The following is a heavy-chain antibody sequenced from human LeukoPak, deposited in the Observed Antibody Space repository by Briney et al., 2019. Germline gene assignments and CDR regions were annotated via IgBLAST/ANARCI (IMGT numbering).Heavy chain of an antibody. D-gene: IGHD3-3*01. Sequence: ASVKVSCKVSGYTLTELSMHWVRQAPGKGLEWMGGFDPEDGETIYAQKFQGRVTMAEDTSTDTAYMELSSLRSEDTAVYYCATVFRITIFGVVLDYWGQGTLVTVSS. CDR2: FDPEDGET. V-gene: IGHV1-24*01. J-gene: IGHJ4*02. CDR1: GYTLTELS. CDR3: ATVFRITIFGVVLDY.